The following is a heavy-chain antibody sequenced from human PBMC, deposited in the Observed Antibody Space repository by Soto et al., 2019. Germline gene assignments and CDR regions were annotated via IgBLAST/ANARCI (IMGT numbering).Heavy chain of an antibody. V-gene: IGHV3-21*01. J-gene: IGHJ4*02. D-gene: IGHD1-1*01. CDR3: GSQEVEPPLCYFDQ. Sequence: SLRLSRAFSGLTFSGYTMIWLRQAPGKGLEWVSSDSGSGTSIYYADSVKGRFTISRDNSKNSVYLQMDSLTAEDRAVYYCGSQEVEPPLCYFDQWGEGTLVNVSS. CDR1: GLTFSGYT. CDR2: DSGSGTSI.